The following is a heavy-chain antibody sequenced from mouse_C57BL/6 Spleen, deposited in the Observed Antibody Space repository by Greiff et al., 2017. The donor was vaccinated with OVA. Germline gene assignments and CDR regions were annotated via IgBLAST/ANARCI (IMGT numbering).Heavy chain of an antibody. CDR2: IDPSDSYT. J-gene: IGHJ2*01. CDR3: ARTGTTVVAKGHYFDY. V-gene: IGHV1-50*01. CDR1: GYTFTSYW. D-gene: IGHD1-1*01. Sequence: QVQLQQPGAELVKPGASVKLSCKASGYTFTSYWMQWVKQRPGQGLEWIGEIDPSDSYTNYNQKFKGKATLTVDTSSSTAYMQLSSLTSEDSAVYYCARTGTTVVAKGHYFDYWGQGTTLTVSS.